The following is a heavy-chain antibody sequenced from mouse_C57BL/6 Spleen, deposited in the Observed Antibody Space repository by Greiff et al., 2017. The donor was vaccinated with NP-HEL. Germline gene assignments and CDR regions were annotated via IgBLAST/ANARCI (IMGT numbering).Heavy chain of an antibody. D-gene: IGHD1-1*01. J-gene: IGHJ4*01. Sequence: EVMLVESGGGLVKPGGSLKLSCAASGFTFSSYAMSWVRQTPEKRLEWVATISDGGSYTYYPDNVKGRFTISRDNAKNNLYLQMSHLKSEDTAMYYCARERSTTVVNAMDYWGQGTSVTVSS. CDR3: ARERSTTVVNAMDY. CDR2: ISDGGSYT. V-gene: IGHV5-4*01. CDR1: GFTFSSYA.